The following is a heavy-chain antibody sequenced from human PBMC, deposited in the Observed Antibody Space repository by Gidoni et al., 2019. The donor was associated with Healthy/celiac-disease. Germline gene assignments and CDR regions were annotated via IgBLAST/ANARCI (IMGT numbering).Heavy chain of an antibody. Sequence: QVQLQESGPGLVKPSETLSLTCTVSGCSISSYYWSWIRQPPGKGLEWIGYIYYSGSTNYNPSLKSRVTISVDTSKNQFSLKLSSVTAADTAVYYCAREMHPPYYYGSGSPAHAFDIWGQGTMVTVSS. CDR2: IYYSGST. J-gene: IGHJ3*02. CDR3: AREMHPPYYYGSGSPAHAFDI. CDR1: GCSISSYY. D-gene: IGHD3-10*01. V-gene: IGHV4-59*01.